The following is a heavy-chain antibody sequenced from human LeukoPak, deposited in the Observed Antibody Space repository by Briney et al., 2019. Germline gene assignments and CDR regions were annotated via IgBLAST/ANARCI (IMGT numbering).Heavy chain of an antibody. CDR3: AREEQQMFDY. CDR1: GFTFSTYS. D-gene: IGHD1-26*01. Sequence: PGGSLRLSCASSGFTFSTYSMNWVRQAPGKGLEWVSSIGGSSTSIYYADSVRGRFTISRDNAKNSLYLQMNSLRAEDTAVCFCAREEQQMFDYWGQGTLVTVSS. V-gene: IGHV3-21*01. J-gene: IGHJ4*02. CDR2: IGGSSTSI.